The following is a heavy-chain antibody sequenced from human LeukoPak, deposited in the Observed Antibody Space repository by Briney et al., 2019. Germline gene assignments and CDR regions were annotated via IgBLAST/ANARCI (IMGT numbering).Heavy chain of an antibody. J-gene: IGHJ2*01. D-gene: IGHD6-25*01. CDR2: IYSGGST. Sequence: GGSLRPSCAASGFTVSSNYMTWVRQAPGKGLEWVSVIYSGGSTYYADSVKGRFTISRDNSKNTLYLQINSLRAEDTAVYYCARDKAAYWYFDLWGRGTLVTVSS. CDR3: ARDKAAYWYFDL. V-gene: IGHV3-66*01. CDR1: GFTVSSNY.